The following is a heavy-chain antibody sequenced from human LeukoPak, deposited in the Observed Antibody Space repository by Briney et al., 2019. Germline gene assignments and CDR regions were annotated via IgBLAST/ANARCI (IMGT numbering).Heavy chain of an antibody. CDR2: IYYSGSI. V-gene: IGHV4-61*08. J-gene: IGHJ5*02. CDR3: ARDNRGRPWERLYNWFDP. Sequence: SETLSLTCAVSGGSISSGGYSWGWVRQPRGKGLEWIGYIYYSGSINYNPSRKSRVTISVDTSKNQFSLKLSSVTAADTAVYSCARDNRGRPWERLYNWFDPCGQGTLVTVSS. D-gene: IGHD1-26*01. CDR1: GGSISSGGYS.